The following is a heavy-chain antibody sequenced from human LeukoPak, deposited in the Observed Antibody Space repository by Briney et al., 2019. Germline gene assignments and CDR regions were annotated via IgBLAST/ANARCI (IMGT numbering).Heavy chain of an antibody. J-gene: IGHJ4*02. CDR1: GGSFSGYY. CDR3: ARVGSWSSANY. Sequence: SETLSLTCAVYGGSFSGYYWSWIRQPPGKGLEWIGEINHSGSTNYNPSLKSRVTISVDTSKNQFSLKLSSVTAADTAVYYCARVGSWSSANYWGRGTLVTVSS. V-gene: IGHV4-34*01. CDR2: INHSGST. D-gene: IGHD2-15*01.